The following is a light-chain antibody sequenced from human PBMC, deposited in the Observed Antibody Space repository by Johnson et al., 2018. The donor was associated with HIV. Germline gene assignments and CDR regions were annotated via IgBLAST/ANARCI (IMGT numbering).Light chain of an antibody. CDR1: VSNIESYF. J-gene: IGLJ1*01. Sequence: QSVLTQPPSVSAAPGQTVNISCSGNVSNIESYFVSWYQQLPGAAPTLLIYEDNKRPSGIPDRFSGSKSGATATLGITGLQTGDEADYYCGIWDAILSPLYVFGTGTTSTVL. CDR2: EDN. V-gene: IGLV1-51*02. CDR3: GIWDAILSPLYV.